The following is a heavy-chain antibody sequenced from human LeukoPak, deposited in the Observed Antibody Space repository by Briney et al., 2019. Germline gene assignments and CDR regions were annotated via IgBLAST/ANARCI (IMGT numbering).Heavy chain of an antibody. CDR2: MYYAGSA. CDR1: GGSISSSNYY. V-gene: IGHV4-39*01. D-gene: IGHD2-2*01. Sequence: SETLSLTCTVSGGSISSSNYYWGWVRQPPGKGLEWLVSMYYAGSAYYNPSLRSRVTISVDTSKSQFSLKLSSVTAADTAVYYCARPPSIHYYYYYMDVWGKGTTVTVSS. CDR3: ARPPSIHYYYYYMDV. J-gene: IGHJ6*03.